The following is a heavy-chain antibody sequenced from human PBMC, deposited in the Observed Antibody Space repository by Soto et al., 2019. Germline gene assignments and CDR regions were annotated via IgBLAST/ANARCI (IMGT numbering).Heavy chain of an antibody. CDR2: INHSGST. CDR1: GGSFIGYY. J-gene: IGHJ6*02. CDR3: ARRRYSSGWRTVYGMDV. D-gene: IGHD6-19*01. Sequence: SGTLSLTCAVYGGSFIGYYWSWLRDPPGKGLEWIGEINHSGSTNYNPSLKSRVTISVDTSKNQFSLKLSSVTAADTAVYYCARRRYSSGWRTVYGMDVWGQGTTVT. V-gene: IGHV4-34*01.